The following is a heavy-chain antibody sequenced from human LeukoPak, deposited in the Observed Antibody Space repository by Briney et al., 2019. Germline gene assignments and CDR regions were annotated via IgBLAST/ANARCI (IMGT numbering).Heavy chain of an antibody. CDR3: VVVVEPPDSDGFDV. CDR2: IKADGSTA. Sequence: GGSLRLSCAASGFTFGNSWVHWVRQAPGKGLVWVPLIKADGSTATYADSVKGRFTISRDNARNTLSLQMNSLTIEDTAVYYCVVVVEPPDSDGFDVWGQGTMITVSS. J-gene: IGHJ3*01. V-gene: IGHV3-74*01. CDR1: GFTFGNSW. D-gene: IGHD1-14*01.